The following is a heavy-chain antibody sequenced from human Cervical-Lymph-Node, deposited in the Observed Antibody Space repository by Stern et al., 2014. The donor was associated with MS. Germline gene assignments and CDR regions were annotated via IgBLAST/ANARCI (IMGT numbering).Heavy chain of an antibody. CDR1: GYTFTTYY. CDR3: ASGRLDY. CDR2: INPSGDST. V-gene: IGHV1-46*01. Sequence: VQLVESGAEVNKPGASVKISCKASGYTFTTYYMHWVRQAPGEGLEWMGVINPSGDSTTNAQKFQGRVTMTRDTSTSTVYMELSSLRSGDTAVYYCASGRLDYWGQGTLVTVSS. J-gene: IGHJ4*02.